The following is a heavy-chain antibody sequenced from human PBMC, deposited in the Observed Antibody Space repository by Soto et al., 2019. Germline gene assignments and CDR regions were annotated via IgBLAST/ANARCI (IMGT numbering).Heavy chain of an antibody. V-gene: IGHV1-58*01. CDR2: IVVGSGNT. CDR3: AADTCSGGSCYLDY. J-gene: IGHJ4*02. D-gene: IGHD2-15*01. Sequence: ASVSVSFKASVFTFTSSAVQWVRQARGQHLEGIGWIVVGSGNTNYAQMFQERVTITRDMFTRTAYMELSSLTSEDTAVYSCAADTCSGGSCYLDYWGQGTLVTVSS. CDR1: VFTFTSSA.